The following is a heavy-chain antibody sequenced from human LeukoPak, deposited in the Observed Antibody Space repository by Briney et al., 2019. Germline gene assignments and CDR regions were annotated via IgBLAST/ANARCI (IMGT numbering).Heavy chain of an antibody. V-gene: IGHV1-2*02. CDR3: ARDGVGITMVRGVIITGYYYYYYMDV. D-gene: IGHD3-10*01. J-gene: IGHJ6*03. Sequence: ASVKVSCKASGYTFTGYYMHWVRQAPGQGLEWMGWINPNSGGTNYAQKFQGRVTMTRDTTISTAYMELSRLRSDDTAVYYCARDGVGITMVRGVIITGYYYYYYMDVWGKGTTVTVSS. CDR1: GYTFTGYY. CDR2: INPNSGGT.